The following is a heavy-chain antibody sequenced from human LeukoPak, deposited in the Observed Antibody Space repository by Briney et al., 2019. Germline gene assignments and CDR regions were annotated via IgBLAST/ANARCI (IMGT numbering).Heavy chain of an antibody. Sequence: GGSLRLSCAASGFTFSSYAMSWVRQAPGKRLEWVSAISGSGGSTYYADSVKGRFTISRDNSKNTLYLQMNSLRAEDTAVYYCAKPDPGSYCSSTSCYPYYYYYYMDVWGKGTTVTVSS. CDR1: GFTFSSYA. CDR3: AKPDPGSYCSSTSCYPYYYYYYMDV. CDR2: ISGSGGST. V-gene: IGHV3-23*01. J-gene: IGHJ6*03. D-gene: IGHD2-2*01.